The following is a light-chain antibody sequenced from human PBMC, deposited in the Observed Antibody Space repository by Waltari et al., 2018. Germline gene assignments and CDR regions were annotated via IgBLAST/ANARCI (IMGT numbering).Light chain of an antibody. J-gene: IGKJ2*01. CDR1: QSLYRPPEDQSF. V-gene: IGKV4-1*01. CDR3: QQYTSAPHT. CDR2: WAS. Sequence: IVMTQSPDSLAVSLGERAGITCKSSQSLYRPPEDQSFLAWYQQRSGQPPKLLMYWASTRESGVPDRFSGGGSGTDFTLTISNVQAEDVAVYHCQQYTSAPHTFGQGTKLEIK.